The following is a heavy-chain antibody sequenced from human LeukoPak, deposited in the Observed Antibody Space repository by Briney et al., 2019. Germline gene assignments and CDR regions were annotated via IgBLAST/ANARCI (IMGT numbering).Heavy chain of an antibody. V-gene: IGHV3-30*04. CDR3: AKDGPSAPPFDY. J-gene: IGHJ4*02. D-gene: IGHD6-6*01. CDR2: ISYDGSNK. CDR1: GFTFSSYA. Sequence: GGSLRLSCAASGFTFSSYAMHWVRQAPGEGLEWVAVISYDGSNKYYADSVKGRFTISRDNSKNTLYLQMNSLRAEDTAVYYCAKDGPSAPPFDYWGQGTLVTVSS.